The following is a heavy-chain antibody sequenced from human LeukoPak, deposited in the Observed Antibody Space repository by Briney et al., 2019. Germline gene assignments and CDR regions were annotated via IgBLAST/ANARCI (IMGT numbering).Heavy chain of an antibody. J-gene: IGHJ4*02. CDR3: ARDMVAGGPDY. Sequence: GGSLRLSCAASGFTFSSYWMHWVRQAPGKGLVWVSRINSDGITTSYADSVKGRFTISRDNAKNTLYLQMNSLRAEDTAVYYCARDMVAGGPDYWGQGTLVTVSS. D-gene: IGHD6-19*01. CDR2: INSDGITT. V-gene: IGHV3-74*01. CDR1: GFTFSSYW.